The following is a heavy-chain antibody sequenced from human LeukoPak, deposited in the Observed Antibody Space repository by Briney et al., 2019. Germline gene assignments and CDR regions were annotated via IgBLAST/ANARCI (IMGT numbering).Heavy chain of an antibody. CDR1: GFTFSSYS. CDR2: ISSSSSYI. J-gene: IGHJ5*02. Sequence: GGSLRLSCAASGFTFSSYSMNWVRQAPGKGLEWVSSISSSSSYIYYADSVKGRFTISRDNAKNSLYLQMNSLRAEDTAVYYCAREGGYCSSTSCPNWFGPWGQGTLVTVSS. D-gene: IGHD2-2*01. CDR3: AREGGYCSSTSCPNWFGP. V-gene: IGHV3-21*01.